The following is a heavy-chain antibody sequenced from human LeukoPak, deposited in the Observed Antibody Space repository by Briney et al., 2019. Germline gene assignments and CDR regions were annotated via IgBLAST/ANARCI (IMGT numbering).Heavy chain of an antibody. Sequence: SETLSLTCTVSGYSISSGYYWGWSWQPPGKGLEWIGSIYHSGRTFYNPSLKSRVTISVDTSKNQFSLKLSSVTAADTAVYYCARGGYYGSGNDFRFDPWGQGTLVTVSS. V-gene: IGHV4-38-2*02. CDR2: IYHSGRT. D-gene: IGHD3-10*01. CDR1: GYSISSGYY. J-gene: IGHJ5*02. CDR3: ARGGYYGSGNDFRFDP.